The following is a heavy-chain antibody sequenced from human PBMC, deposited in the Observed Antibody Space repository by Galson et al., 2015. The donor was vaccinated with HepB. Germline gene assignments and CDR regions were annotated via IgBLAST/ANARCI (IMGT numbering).Heavy chain of an antibody. V-gene: IGHV3-23*01. CDR1: GFTFSYYA. D-gene: IGHD6-19*01. J-gene: IGHJ4*02. Sequence: SLRLSCAASGFTFSYYAMSWVRQAPGKGLEWISAITHSGDNTYSADSMKGRLTISRDNYRNTLFLQMNSLRAGDTAIYFCAKVFPEKPDGWYRQARYYFDSWGQGARVTVSS. CDR3: AKVFPEKPDGWYRQARYYFDS. CDR2: ITHSGDNT.